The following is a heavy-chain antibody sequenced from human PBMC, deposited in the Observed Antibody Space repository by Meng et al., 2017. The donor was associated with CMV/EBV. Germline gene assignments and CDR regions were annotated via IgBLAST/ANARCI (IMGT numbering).Heavy chain of an antibody. CDR3: AKRPFSYSSSPY. D-gene: IGHD6-6*01. CDR2: ISGSGGST. Sequence: GESLKISCAASGFTFSSYAMSWVRQAPGKGLEWVSAISGSGGSTYYADSVKGRFAISRDNSKNTLYLQMNSLRAEDPAVYYCAKRPFSYSSSPYWGQGTLVTVSS. J-gene: IGHJ4*02. V-gene: IGHV3-23*01. CDR1: GFTFSSYA.